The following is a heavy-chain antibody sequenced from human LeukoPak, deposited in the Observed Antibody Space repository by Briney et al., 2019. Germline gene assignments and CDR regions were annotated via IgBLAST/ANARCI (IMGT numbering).Heavy chain of an antibody. D-gene: IGHD3-10*01. J-gene: IGHJ5*02. CDR3: ARVPYYYGSGSPNWFDP. CDR2: TYYRSKWYN. V-gene: IGHV6-1*01. Sequence: SQTLSLTCAISGDSVSSNSAAWNWIRQSPSRGLEWLGRTYYRSKWYNDYAVSVKSRITINPDTPKNQFSLQLNSVTPEDTAVYYCARVPYYYGSGSPNWFDPWGQGTLVTVSS. CDR1: GDSVSSNSAA.